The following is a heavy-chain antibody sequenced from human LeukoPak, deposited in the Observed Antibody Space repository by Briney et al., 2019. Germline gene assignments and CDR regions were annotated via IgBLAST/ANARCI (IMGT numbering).Heavy chain of an antibody. J-gene: IGHJ4*02. CDR2: IYPGDSDT. CDR3: ARRGRGTTVTYYFDF. V-gene: IGHV5-51*01. Sequence: GESLKISCKSSGYNFITYWIGWVRQMPGKGLEWMGIIYPGDSDTRYSPSFQGQVTISVDKSISTAYLQWSSLKASDTAMYYCARRGRGTTVTYYFDFWGQGTLVTVSS. D-gene: IGHD4-17*01. CDR1: GYNFITYW.